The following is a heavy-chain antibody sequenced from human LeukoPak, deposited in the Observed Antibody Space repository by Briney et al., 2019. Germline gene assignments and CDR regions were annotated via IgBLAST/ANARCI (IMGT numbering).Heavy chain of an antibody. V-gene: IGHV5-51*01. D-gene: IGHD6-19*01. J-gene: IGHJ4*02. Sequence: GESLKISCKGSGYSFTSYWIGWVRQMPGKGLEWMGIIYPGDSDTRYSPSFQGQVTISADKSISTAYLQWSSLKASDTAMYYCARGAGYSSGWYYPSVHYYFDYWGQGTLVTVSS. CDR2: IYPGDSDT. CDR1: GYSFTSYW. CDR3: ARGAGYSSGWYYPSVHYYFDY.